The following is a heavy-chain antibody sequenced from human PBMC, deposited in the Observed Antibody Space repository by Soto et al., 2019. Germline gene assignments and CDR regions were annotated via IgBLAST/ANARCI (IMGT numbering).Heavy chain of an antibody. D-gene: IGHD2-15*01. CDR2: ISAYNGNT. J-gene: IGHJ3*02. V-gene: IGHV1-18*01. CDR1: GYTFISCG. CDR3: ARDPQDSGGLSGGGDAFEI. Sequence: ASVKVSCKASGYTFISCGINWVRQAPGEGLEWLGWISAYNGNTKYAQKFQGRVTLTTDTSTTTAYMELRSLRSDDTAVYYCARDPQDSGGLSGGGDAFEIWGQGTMVTVSS.